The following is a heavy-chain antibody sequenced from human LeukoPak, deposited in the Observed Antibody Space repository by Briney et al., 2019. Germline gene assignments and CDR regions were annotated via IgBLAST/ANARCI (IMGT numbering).Heavy chain of an antibody. Sequence: PSETLSLTCAVYGGSFSGYYWSWIRQPPGKGLEWIGEINHSGSTNYNPSPKSRVTISVDTSKNQFSLKLSSVTAADTAVYYCARVLIRTGIVDYWGQGTLVTVSS. CDR2: INHSGST. CDR3: ARVLIRTGIVDY. J-gene: IGHJ4*02. V-gene: IGHV4-34*01. D-gene: IGHD1-1*01. CDR1: GGSFSGYY.